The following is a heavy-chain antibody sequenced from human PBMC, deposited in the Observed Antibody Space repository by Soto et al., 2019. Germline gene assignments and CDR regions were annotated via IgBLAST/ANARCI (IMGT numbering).Heavy chain of an antibody. CDR1: VDSLRSSYHY. Sequence: PSETLSLTCTVSVDSLRSSYHYCGWIRQLPWKGLEWIGSIYYTGNTYYNPSLKSRVSISVDMATSEISLRLRAESIADTAVYYCVRVEMYAGEFNPNFDRWGQGALVTVSS. J-gene: IGHJ4*02. CDR3: VRVEMYAGEFNPNFDR. D-gene: IGHD2-8*01. V-gene: IGHV4-39*01. CDR2: IYYTGNT.